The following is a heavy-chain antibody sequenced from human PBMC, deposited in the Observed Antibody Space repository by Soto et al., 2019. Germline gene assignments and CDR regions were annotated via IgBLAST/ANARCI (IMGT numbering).Heavy chain of an antibody. D-gene: IGHD2-21*01. Sequence: ASVKVSCKTSGYVFTSFAIHWMRQAPGQGPEWMGWINTGNGDSKYSEKFQDRVTITRDTSATTAYMELSSLRSEDTAVYYCARSKTIVMPGFDHWDQGTLVTVS. CDR3: ARSKTIVMPGFDH. CDR2: INTGNGDS. J-gene: IGHJ4*02. V-gene: IGHV1-3*04. CDR1: GYVFTSFA.